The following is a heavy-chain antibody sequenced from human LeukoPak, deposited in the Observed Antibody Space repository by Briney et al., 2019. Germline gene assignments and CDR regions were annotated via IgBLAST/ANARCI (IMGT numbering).Heavy chain of an antibody. D-gene: IGHD6-19*01. CDR3: AKGPNSSGRYYFDY. CDR2: ISGSGGST. Sequence: GGSLRLSCAASGFTFSRYGMSWVRQAPGKGLGWVSAISGSGGSTYYADSVKGRFTISRDNSKNTLYLQMNSLRAEDTAVYYCAKGPNSSGRYYFDYWGQGTLVTVSS. CDR1: GFTFSRYG. J-gene: IGHJ4*02. V-gene: IGHV3-23*01.